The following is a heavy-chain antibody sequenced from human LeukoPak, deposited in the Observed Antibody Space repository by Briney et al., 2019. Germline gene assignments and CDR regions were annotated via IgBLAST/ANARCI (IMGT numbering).Heavy chain of an antibody. CDR2: IYSGDSDT. J-gene: IGHJ4*02. CDR3: ARRGERATIDF. Sequence: GESLKISCKGSGYSFSNYWIGWVRQMPGKGLEWMGIIYSGDSDTRYSPSFQGQVTISADKSINTAYLQWSSLKASDTGMYYCARRGERATIDFWGQGTLVTVSS. D-gene: IGHD1/OR15-1a*01. CDR1: GYSFSNYW. V-gene: IGHV5-51*01.